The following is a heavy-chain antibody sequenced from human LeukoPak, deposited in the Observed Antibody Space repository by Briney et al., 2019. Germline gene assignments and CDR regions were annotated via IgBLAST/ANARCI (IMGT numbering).Heavy chain of an antibody. CDR2: IYTSWIT. CDR3: ARGERYSGYDAD. D-gene: IGHD5-12*01. V-gene: IGHV4-61*02. Sequence: PSETLSLTCTVSGASISSVNYYSTWLRQPAGKGLEWIGRIYTSWITNYNPSFKVRVTISLDTSKNQFSLKLSSVTAADTAVYYCARGERYSGYDADWGQGTLVTVSS. CDR1: GASISSVNYY. J-gene: IGHJ4*02.